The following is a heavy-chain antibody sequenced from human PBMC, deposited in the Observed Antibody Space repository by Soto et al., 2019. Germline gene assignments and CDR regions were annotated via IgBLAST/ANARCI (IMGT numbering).Heavy chain of an antibody. Sequence: SVKVSCKTSGGTFNSYLIDWVRQAPGQGLEWMGGIIPACGTAKYAQKFQGRVTITADKSTTTAYMELRTLTSEDTAVYYCARGLDQPPVGLYFDTWGQGTLVTVSS. CDR1: GGTFNSYL. CDR2: IIPACGTA. CDR3: ARGLDQPPVGLYFDT. D-gene: IGHD2-2*01. V-gene: IGHV1-69*06. J-gene: IGHJ4*02.